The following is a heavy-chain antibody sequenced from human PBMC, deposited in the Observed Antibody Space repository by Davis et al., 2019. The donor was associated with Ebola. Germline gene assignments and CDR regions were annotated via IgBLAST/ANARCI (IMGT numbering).Heavy chain of an antibody. CDR1: GYKLTSYA. Sequence: ASVKVSCKASGYKLTSYAMNWVRQAPGQGLEWMGWISAYNGNTNYAQKLQGRVTMTTDTSTSTAYMELRSLRSDDTAVYYCARAPGLGCSSTSCYLDFQHWGQGTLITVSS. D-gene: IGHD2-2*01. V-gene: IGHV1-18*01. CDR2: ISAYNGNT. CDR3: ARAPGLGCSSTSCYLDFQH. J-gene: IGHJ1*01.